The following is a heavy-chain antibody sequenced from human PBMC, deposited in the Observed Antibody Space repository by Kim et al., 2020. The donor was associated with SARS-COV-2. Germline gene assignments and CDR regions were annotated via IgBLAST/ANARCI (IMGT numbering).Heavy chain of an antibody. CDR3: TRGQGGYVGFDY. Sequence: GGSLRLSCTASGFTFGDYAMSWVRQAPGKGLEWVGFIRSKAYGGTTEYAASVKGRFTISRDDSKSIAYLQMNSLKTEDTAVYYCTRGQGGYVGFDYWGQGTLVTVSS. V-gene: IGHV3-49*04. J-gene: IGHJ4*02. CDR1: GFTFGDYA. CDR2: IRSKAYGGTT. D-gene: IGHD5-12*01.